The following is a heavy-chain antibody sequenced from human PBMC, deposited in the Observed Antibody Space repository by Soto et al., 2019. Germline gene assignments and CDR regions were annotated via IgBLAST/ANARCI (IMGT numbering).Heavy chain of an antibody. J-gene: IGHJ4*02. CDR1: GFTFRRYG. CDR2: IKQDGGEK. CDR3: ARDSHAHFDY. Sequence: PAGSLRLACAASGFTFRRYGMPWVRQAPGRGLEWVASIKQDGGEKYYMDSVKGRFTISKDNAKNSLYLQLNSLRAGDTAVYYCARDSHAHFDYWGEGTLVTVSS. V-gene: IGHV3-7*01.